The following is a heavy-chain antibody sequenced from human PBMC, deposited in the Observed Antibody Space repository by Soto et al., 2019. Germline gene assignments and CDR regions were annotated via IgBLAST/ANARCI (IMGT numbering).Heavy chain of an antibody. CDR2: VSIGGST. D-gene: IGHD2-15*01. CDR1: GFTFRSYA. V-gene: IGHV3-23*01. J-gene: IGHJ4*02. CDR3: AKRRGAGGHFDY. Sequence: DVLLLESGGGLVQPEGSLRLSCAASGFTFRSYAMGWVRQGPGKGLEWVAVVSIGGSTHYADSVRGRFTISRDNSKNTLSLQMNSLTDEDTAVYFCAKRRGAGGHFDYWGQGALVTVSS.